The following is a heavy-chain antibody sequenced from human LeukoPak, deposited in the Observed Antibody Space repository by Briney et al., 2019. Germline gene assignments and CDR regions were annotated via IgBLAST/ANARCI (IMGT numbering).Heavy chain of an antibody. D-gene: IGHD6-13*01. CDR3: ARGRGSSWYYFDY. CDR1: GYTFTGYY. CDR2: INPNSGGT. J-gene: IGHJ4*02. Sequence: ASVKVSCKASGYTFTGYYMHWVRQAPGQGLEWMGWINPNSGGTNYAQKFQGRVTMTRDTSISTAYMELNRLRSDDTAVYYCARGRGSSWYYFDYWGQGTLVTVSS. V-gene: IGHV1-2*02.